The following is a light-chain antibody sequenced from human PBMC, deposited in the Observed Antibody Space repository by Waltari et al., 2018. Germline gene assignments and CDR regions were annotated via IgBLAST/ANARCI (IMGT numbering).Light chain of an antibody. J-gene: IGKJ4*01. CDR3: QQYYSFPLT. Sequence: DIVMTQSPDSLAVSLGERATINCKSRQSVLYSPNNKNFLAWYQQKPGQPPKLLIHWASIRESGVPDRFGGSGSGADFTLTISSLQAEDVAVYYCQQYYSFPLTFGGGTKVEIK. V-gene: IGKV4-1*01. CDR1: QSVLYSPNNKNF. CDR2: WAS.